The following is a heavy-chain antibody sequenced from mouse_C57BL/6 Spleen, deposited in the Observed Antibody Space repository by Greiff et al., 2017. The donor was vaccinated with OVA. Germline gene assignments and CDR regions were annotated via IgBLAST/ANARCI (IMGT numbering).Heavy chain of an antibody. CDR3: FLYDGYYEDYAMDY. J-gene: IGHJ4*01. V-gene: IGHV1-15*01. D-gene: IGHD2-3*01. CDR1: GYTFTDYE. Sequence: VQLQQSGAELVRPGASVTLSCKASGYTFTDYEMHWVKQTPVHGLEWIGAIDPETGGTAYNQKFKGKAILTADKSSSTAYMELRSLTSEDSAVYYCFLYDGYYEDYAMDYWGQGTSVTVSS. CDR2: IDPETGGT.